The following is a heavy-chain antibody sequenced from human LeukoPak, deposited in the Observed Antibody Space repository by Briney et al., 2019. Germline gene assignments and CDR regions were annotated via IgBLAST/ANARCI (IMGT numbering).Heavy chain of an antibody. CDR3: TKDRYSSRWYAYFDY. CDR1: EFTISTSG. D-gene: IGHD6-13*01. Sequence: GGSLRLSCAASEFTISTSGMTWVRQAPGKGLEWVSSLSDNGVNTYYADSVKGRFTISRDNSKNTLYLQMSSLRVEDTAVYYCTKDRYSSRWYAYFDYWGQGTLVTVSS. CDR2: LSDNGVNT. J-gene: IGHJ4*02. V-gene: IGHV3-23*01.